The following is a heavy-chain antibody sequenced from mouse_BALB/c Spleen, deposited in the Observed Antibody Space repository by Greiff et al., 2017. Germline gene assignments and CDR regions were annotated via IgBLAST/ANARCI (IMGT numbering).Heavy chain of an antibody. D-gene: IGHD2-1*01. Sequence: EVKLVESGPGLVKPSQSLSLTCSVTGYSITSGYYWNWIRQFPGNKLEWMGYISYDGSNNYNPSLKNRISITRDTSKNQFFLKLNSVTTEDTATYYCARDGNYEGVDYWGQGTTLTVSS. CDR1: GYSITSGYY. J-gene: IGHJ2*01. V-gene: IGHV3-6*02. CDR2: ISYDGSN. CDR3: ARDGNYEGVDY.